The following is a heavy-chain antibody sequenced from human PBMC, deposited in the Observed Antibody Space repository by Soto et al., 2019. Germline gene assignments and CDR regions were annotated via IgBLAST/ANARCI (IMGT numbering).Heavy chain of an antibody. CDR2: IIPIFGTA. CDR3: ATKGDIVVVPAAISYPYYYYYYGMDV. J-gene: IGHJ6*02. Sequence: QVQLVQSGAEVKKPGSSVKVSCKASGGTFSSYAISWVRQAPGQGLEWMGGIIPIFGTANYAQKFQGRVTIPADKSTSTAYMELSSLRSEDTAVYYCATKGDIVVVPAAISYPYYYYYYGMDVWGQGTTVTVSS. CDR1: GGTFSSYA. D-gene: IGHD2-2*02. V-gene: IGHV1-69*06.